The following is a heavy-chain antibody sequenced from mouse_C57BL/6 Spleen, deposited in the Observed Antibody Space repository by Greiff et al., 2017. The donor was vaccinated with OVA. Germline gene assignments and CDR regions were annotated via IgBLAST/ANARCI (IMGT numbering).Heavy chain of an antibody. J-gene: IGHJ1*03. Sequence: EVQLQQSGTVLARPGASVKMSCKTSGYTFTSYWMHWVKQRPGPGLEWIGAIYPGNSDTSYNQKFKGKAKLTAVTSASTAYMELSSLTNEDSAVYYCTSPPVYYYGSSYVGYFDVWGTGTTVTVSS. V-gene: IGHV1-5*01. D-gene: IGHD1-1*01. CDR2: IYPGNSDT. CDR3: TSPPVYYYGSSYVGYFDV. CDR1: GYTFTSYW.